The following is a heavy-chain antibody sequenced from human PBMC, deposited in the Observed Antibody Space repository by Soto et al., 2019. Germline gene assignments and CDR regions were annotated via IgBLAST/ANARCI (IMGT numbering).Heavy chain of an antibody. CDR3: SRIAVSGPRTGFDY. D-gene: IGHD6-19*01. J-gene: IGHJ4*02. V-gene: IGHV4-39*01. CDR2: IYYSGST. Sequence: SETLSLTCTVSGGSISSSSYYWGWIRQPPGKGLEWIGSIYYSGSTYYNPSLKSRVTISVDTSKNQFSLKLGSVTAADTAVYYCSRIAVSGPRTGFDYWGQGILVTVSS. CDR1: GGSISSSSYY.